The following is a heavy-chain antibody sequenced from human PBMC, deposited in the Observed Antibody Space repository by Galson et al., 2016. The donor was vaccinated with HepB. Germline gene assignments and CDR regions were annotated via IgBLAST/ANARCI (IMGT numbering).Heavy chain of an antibody. V-gene: IGHV3-30*04. Sequence: SLRLSCAASGFTLSRIAMHWVRQAPGKGLKWVAVISYDGGSNYYADSVKGRFTISRENSKNTLYLQMNSLRAEDSAVYYCARVIGGTLDALDTWGQGTMVTVSS. CDR1: GFTLSRIA. J-gene: IGHJ3*02. CDR3: ARVIGGTLDALDT. CDR2: ISYDGGSN. D-gene: IGHD2-21*01.